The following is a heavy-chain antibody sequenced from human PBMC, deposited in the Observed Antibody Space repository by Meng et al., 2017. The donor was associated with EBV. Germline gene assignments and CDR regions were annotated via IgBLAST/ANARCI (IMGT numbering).Heavy chain of an antibody. J-gene: IGHJ4*02. Sequence: QVQLQQSGADVKKPVSSVKVACRTSGGTFRSDAVSWVRQAPGQGLEWMGGLIPMSGAPHYAQKFQDRVTIIADESTSTHSMELNNLRFEDTAMYYCASESGRGFTPDYWGQGTLVTVSS. CDR3: ASESGRGFTPDY. D-gene: IGHD3-10*01. CDR1: GGTFRSDA. CDR2: LIPMSGAP. V-gene: IGHV1-69*01.